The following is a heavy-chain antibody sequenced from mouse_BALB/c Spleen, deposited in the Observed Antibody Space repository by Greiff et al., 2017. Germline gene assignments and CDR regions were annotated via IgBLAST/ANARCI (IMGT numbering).Heavy chain of an antibody. V-gene: IGHV5-9-4*01. Sequence: EVKLMESGGGLVKPGGSLKLSCAASGFTFSSYAMSWVRQSPEKRLEWVAEISSGGSYTYYPDTVTGRFTISRDNAKNTLYLEMSSLRSEDTAMYYCARDDGYYSFAYWGQGTLVTVSA. D-gene: IGHD2-3*01. CDR3: ARDDGYYSFAY. CDR1: GFTFSSYA. J-gene: IGHJ3*01. CDR2: ISSGGSYT.